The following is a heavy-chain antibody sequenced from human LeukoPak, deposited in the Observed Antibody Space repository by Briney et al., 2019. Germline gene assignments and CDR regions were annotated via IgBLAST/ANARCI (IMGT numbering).Heavy chain of an antibody. D-gene: IGHD2-2*01. CDR2: INHSGST. Sequence: SSETLSLTCAVYGGSFSGYYWSWIRQPPGKGLEWIGEINHSGSTNYNPSLKSRVTISVDTSKNQFSLKLSSVTAADTAVYYCARALVVPAASTPYYYGMDVWGQGTTVTVS. V-gene: IGHV4-34*01. CDR1: GGSFSGYY. J-gene: IGHJ6*02. CDR3: ARALVVPAASTPYYYGMDV.